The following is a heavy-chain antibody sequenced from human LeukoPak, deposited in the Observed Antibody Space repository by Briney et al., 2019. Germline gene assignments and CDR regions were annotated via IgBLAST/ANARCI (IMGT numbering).Heavy chain of an antibody. CDR3: ARGPNKSDGGNSGSAWFDP. CDR2: ISSSSSYI. V-gene: IGHV3-21*01. D-gene: IGHD4-23*01. J-gene: IGHJ5*02. Sequence: PGGSLRLSCAASGFTFSIYSMNWVRQAPGKGLEWVSSISSSSSYIYYADSVKGRFTISRDNAKNSLYLQMNSLRAEDTAVYYCARGPNKSDGGNSGSAWFDPWGQGTLVTVSS. CDR1: GFTFSIYS.